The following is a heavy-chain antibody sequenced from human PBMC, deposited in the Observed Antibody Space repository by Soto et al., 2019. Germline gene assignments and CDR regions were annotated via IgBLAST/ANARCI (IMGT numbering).Heavy chain of an antibody. CDR2: ISGSGSTI. CDR1: GFTFSSYA. D-gene: IGHD3-10*01. J-gene: IGHJ6*02. Sequence: GGSLRLSCAASGFTFSSYAMSWVRQAPGKGLEWVSAISGSGSTIYYADSVKGRFTISRDNAKNSLYLQMNSLRAEDTAVYYCARASYGSGSYPPFYYYYGMDVWGQGTTVTVSS. V-gene: IGHV3-23*01. CDR3: ARASYGSGSYPPFYYYYGMDV.